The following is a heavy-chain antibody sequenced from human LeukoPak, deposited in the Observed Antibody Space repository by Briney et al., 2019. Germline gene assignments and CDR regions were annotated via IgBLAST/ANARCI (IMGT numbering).Heavy chain of an antibody. Sequence: GGSLRLSCAASGFTFSSYAMHWVRQAPGKGLEWVAVISYDGSNKYYADSVKGRFSISRDNSKNTLYLQMNSLRAEDTAVYYCARDIGAARGYYFDYWGQGALVTVSS. CDR2: ISYDGSNK. V-gene: IGHV3-30*04. CDR3: ARDIGAARGYYFDY. CDR1: GFTFSSYA. D-gene: IGHD6-6*01. J-gene: IGHJ4*02.